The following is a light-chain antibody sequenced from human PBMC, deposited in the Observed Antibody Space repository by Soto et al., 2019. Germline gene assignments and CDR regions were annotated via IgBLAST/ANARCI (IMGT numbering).Light chain of an antibody. V-gene: IGLV2-14*01. CDR1: SSDVGAYSY. CDR2: DVS. Sequence: QSVLTQPASVSGSPGQSITISCTGTSSDVGAYSYVSWCQQHPGKAPKLIIYDVSDRPSGISSRFSGSKSDNTASLTISGLQAEDEAEYYCSSYTSSTTYVFGTGTKVTVL. CDR3: SSYTSSTTYV. J-gene: IGLJ1*01.